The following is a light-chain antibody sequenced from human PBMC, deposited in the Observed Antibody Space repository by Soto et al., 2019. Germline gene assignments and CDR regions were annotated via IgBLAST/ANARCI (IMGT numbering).Light chain of an antibody. V-gene: IGKV3-20*01. CDR1: QSVSSSY. J-gene: IGKJ1*01. CDR2: GTS. Sequence: EIVLTQSPGTLSLSPGERATLSCRASQSVSSSYLDWYQHKPGQAPRLLIYGTSSRATDIPDRFSGSGSGTDFTLTISRLEPEDFAVYYCHQYGTSPWTFGQGTKVDIK. CDR3: HQYGTSPWT.